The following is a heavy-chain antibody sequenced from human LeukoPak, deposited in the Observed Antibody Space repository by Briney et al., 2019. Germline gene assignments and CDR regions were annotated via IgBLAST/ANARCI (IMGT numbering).Heavy chain of an antibody. D-gene: IGHD1-26*01. J-gene: IGHJ6*03. Sequence: PGGSLRLSCAASGFTVSSNYMSWVRQAPGKGLEWVSAISGSGGSTYYADSVKGRFTISRDNSKNTLYLQMNSLRAEDTAVYYCAKFVGAMVFYYMDVWGKGTTVTVSS. V-gene: IGHV3-23*01. CDR2: ISGSGGST. CDR3: AKFVGAMVFYYMDV. CDR1: GFTVSSNY.